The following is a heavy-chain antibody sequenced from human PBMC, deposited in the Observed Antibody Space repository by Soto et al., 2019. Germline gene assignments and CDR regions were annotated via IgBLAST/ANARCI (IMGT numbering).Heavy chain of an antibody. Sequence: SETLSLTCTVSGGSISSSSYYWGWIRQPPGKGLEWIGSIYYSGSTYYNPSLKSRVTISVDTSKNQFSLKLSSVTAADTAVYYCARQGAIYDYDSSGYRYNWLDPWGQGTLVTVSS. J-gene: IGHJ5*02. CDR3: ARQGAIYDYDSSGYRYNWLDP. CDR1: GGSISSSSYY. V-gene: IGHV4-39*01. D-gene: IGHD3-22*01. CDR2: IYYSGST.